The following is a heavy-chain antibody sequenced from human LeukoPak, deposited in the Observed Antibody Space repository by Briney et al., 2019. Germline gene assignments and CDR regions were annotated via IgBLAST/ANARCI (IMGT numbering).Heavy chain of an antibody. D-gene: IGHD3-10*01. V-gene: IGHV4-59*01. Sequence: SETLSLTCTVSGGSISTYYWNWIRQPPGKGLEWIGYIYYSGATNYNPSLKSRVTISVDTSKNQFSLKLSSVTAADTAVYYCARSSRTSWFDPWGQGTLVTVSS. J-gene: IGHJ5*02. CDR2: IYYSGAT. CDR3: ARSSRTSWFDP. CDR1: GGSISTYY.